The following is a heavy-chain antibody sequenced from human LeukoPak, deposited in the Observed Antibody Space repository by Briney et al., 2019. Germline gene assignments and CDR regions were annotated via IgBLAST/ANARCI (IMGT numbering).Heavy chain of an antibody. J-gene: IGHJ4*02. Sequence: ASGPTLVNPTQTLTLTCTFSGFSLSTREVGVGWIRQPPGKALEWLAVIYWDDDKRYSPSLKTRLTITKDASKNQVVLTMTNMDPMDTATYYCAHKQYYSLGSLGDSFDHWGQGTLVTVSS. CDR1: GFSLSTREVG. CDR2: IYWDDDK. V-gene: IGHV2-5*02. D-gene: IGHD3-10*01. CDR3: AHKQYYSLGSLGDSFDH.